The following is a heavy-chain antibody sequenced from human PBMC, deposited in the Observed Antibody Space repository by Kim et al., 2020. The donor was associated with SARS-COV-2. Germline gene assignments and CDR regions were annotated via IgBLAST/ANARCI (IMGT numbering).Heavy chain of an antibody. D-gene: IGHD6-19*01. CDR3: AREGIAVAGGLDY. J-gene: IGHJ4*02. CDR2: IKQDGSEK. V-gene: IGHV3-7*01. Sequence: GGSLRLSCAASGFTFSSYWMSWVRQAPGKGLEWVANIKQDGSEKYYVDSVKGRFTISRDNAKNSLYLQMNSLRADDTAVYYCAREGIAVAGGLDYWGQGTLVTVSS. CDR1: GFTFSSYW.